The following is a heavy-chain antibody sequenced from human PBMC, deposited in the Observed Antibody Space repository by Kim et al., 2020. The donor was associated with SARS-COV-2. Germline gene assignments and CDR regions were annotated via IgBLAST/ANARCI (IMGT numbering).Heavy chain of an antibody. Sequence: SETLSLTCTVSGGSISSYYWSWIRQPPGKGLEWIGYIHYSGSTSYNPSLKSRVTISVDASKNHLSLKLSSVTAADTAIYYCARGLEGYKGVFDYWGQGTLVTVSS. CDR1: GGSISSYY. CDR3: ARGLEGYKGVFDY. J-gene: IGHJ4*02. V-gene: IGHV4-59*13. CDR2: IHYSGST. D-gene: IGHD5-18*01.